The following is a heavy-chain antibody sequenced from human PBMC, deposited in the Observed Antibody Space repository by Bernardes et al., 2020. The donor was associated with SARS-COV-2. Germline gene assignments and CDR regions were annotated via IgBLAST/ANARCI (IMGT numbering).Heavy chain of an antibody. CDR1: GIIFSNYW. J-gene: IGHJ4*02. CDR3: ARDSGRYYIDY. Sequence: GSLRLSCAASGIIFSNYWMTWVRQAPGKGLEWVANIKPDGSQTFSVDAVNGRFTIYRDNAKNSLYLQMNSLGAEDTAVYYCARDSGRYYIDYWGQGTLVTVSS. V-gene: IGHV3-7*01. CDR2: IKPDGSQT. D-gene: IGHD1-26*01.